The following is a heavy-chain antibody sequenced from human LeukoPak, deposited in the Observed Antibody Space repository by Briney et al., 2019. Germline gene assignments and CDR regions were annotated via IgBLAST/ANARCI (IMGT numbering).Heavy chain of an antibody. Sequence: PGGSLRLSCAASGFTFSSYAMHWVRQAPGKGLEWVAVISYDGSNKYYADSVKGRFTISRDNSKNTLYLQMNSLRAEDTAVYYCARDVDGYYYDSRGSTFDPWGQGTLVTVSS. V-gene: IGHV3-30-3*01. J-gene: IGHJ5*02. D-gene: IGHD3-22*01. CDR1: GFTFSSYA. CDR3: ARDVDGYYYDSRGSTFDP. CDR2: ISYDGSNK.